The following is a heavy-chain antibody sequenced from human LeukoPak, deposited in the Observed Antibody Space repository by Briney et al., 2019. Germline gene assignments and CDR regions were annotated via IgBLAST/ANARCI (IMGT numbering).Heavy chain of an antibody. CDR1: GLTFSSYS. CDR2: ISSSSSYI. J-gene: IGHJ4*02. CDR3: ARDQTMVRGVFESMNY. V-gene: IGHV3-21*01. Sequence: PGGSLRLSCAASGLTFSSYSMNWVRQAPGKGLEWVSSISSSSSYIYYADSVKGRFAISRDNAKNSLYLQMNSLRAEDTAVYYCARDQTMVRGVFESMNYWGQGTLVTVSS. D-gene: IGHD3-10*01.